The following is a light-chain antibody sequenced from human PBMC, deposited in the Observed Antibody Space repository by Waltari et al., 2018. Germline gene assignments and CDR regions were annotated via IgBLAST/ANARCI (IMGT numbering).Light chain of an antibody. Sequence: IQVTQSPSSLSVSVGDRVTITCQANQDISNFLNWYQQKPGKAPKVLIYDASNLATGVPFRFSGDGSGTDFTFTISSLQPEDIATYYCQQYNNFPVTFGGGTKVEIK. CDR2: DAS. J-gene: IGKJ4*01. CDR1: QDISNF. CDR3: QQYNNFPVT. V-gene: IGKV1-33*01.